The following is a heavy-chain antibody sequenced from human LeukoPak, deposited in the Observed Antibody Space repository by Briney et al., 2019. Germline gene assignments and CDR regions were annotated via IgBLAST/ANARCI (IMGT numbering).Heavy chain of an antibody. J-gene: IGHJ4*02. CDR2: IYYSGST. D-gene: IGHD6-19*01. CDR3: ARETVAGKGSFDY. Sequence: SETLSLTCTVSGGSISSSSYYWGWIRQPPGKGLEWIGSIYYSGSTYYNPSLKSRVTISVDTSKNQFSLKLSSVTAADTAVYYCARETVAGKGSFDYWGQGTLVTVSS. V-gene: IGHV4-39*02. CDR1: GGSISSSSYY.